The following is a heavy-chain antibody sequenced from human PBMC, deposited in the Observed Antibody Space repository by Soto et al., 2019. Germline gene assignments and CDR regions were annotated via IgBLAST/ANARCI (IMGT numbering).Heavy chain of an antibody. CDR3: ARRGGALGY. J-gene: IGHJ4*02. Sequence: EVLLMESGGGLVQPGGSLRLSCAASGFTFSSYAMSWVRQAPGKGLEWVSVITGSGSTTYYADSVKGRFTISRDNSKNTLYLQMNSLRAEDTAVYYCARRGGALGYWGQGTLVTVSS. D-gene: IGHD3-16*01. CDR2: ITGSGSTT. CDR1: GFTFSSYA. V-gene: IGHV3-23*01.